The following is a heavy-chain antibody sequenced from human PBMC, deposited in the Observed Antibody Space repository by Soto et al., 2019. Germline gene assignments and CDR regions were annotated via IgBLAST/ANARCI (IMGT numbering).Heavy chain of an antibody. D-gene: IGHD6-13*01. CDR1: GYTFTGYY. CDR2: INPNSGGT. CDR3: ARARYSSSWNWFDP. V-gene: IGHV1-2*04. Sequence: QVQLVQSGAEVKKPGASVKVSCKASGYTFTGYYMHWVRQAPGQGLEWMGWINPNSGGTNDAQKFQGWVTMTRDTSISTAYMELSRLRSDDTAVYYCARARYSSSWNWFDPWGQGTLVTVSS. J-gene: IGHJ5*02.